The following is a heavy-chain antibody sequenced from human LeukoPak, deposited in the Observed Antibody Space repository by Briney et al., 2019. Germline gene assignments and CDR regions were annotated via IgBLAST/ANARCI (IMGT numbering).Heavy chain of an antibody. CDR2: INPGGGST. D-gene: IGHD4-23*01. CDR3: AKDLRWDHPGFDP. CDR1: GYTFTSYY. Sequence: ASVKVSCKASGYTFTSYYIHWVRQAPGQGLEWMGMINPGGGSTSYAQKLQDRVTMTRDTSTSTVYMELSSLRSEDTAVYYCAKDLRWDHPGFDPWGQGTLVIVSS. V-gene: IGHV1-46*01. J-gene: IGHJ5*02.